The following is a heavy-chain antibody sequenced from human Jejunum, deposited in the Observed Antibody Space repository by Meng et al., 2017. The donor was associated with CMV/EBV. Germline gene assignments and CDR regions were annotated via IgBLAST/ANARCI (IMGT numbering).Heavy chain of an antibody. Sequence: TFSTYAMSWVRQAPGKGLEWVSGVSETGRSKTYADSVQGRFIISRDNSRNTLYLQMNTLRGEDTAVYYCARDYGAGSYRGEGKMFGYWGQGTLVTVSS. CDR2: VSETGRSK. V-gene: IGHV3-23*01. CDR1: TFSTYA. CDR3: ARDYGAGSYRGEGKMFGY. D-gene: IGHD3-10*01. J-gene: IGHJ4*02.